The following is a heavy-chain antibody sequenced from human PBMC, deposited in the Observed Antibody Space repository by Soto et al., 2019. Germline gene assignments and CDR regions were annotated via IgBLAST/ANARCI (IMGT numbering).Heavy chain of an antibody. CDR2: ISSSSSYI. Sequence: GGSLRISCAASGFTFSSYSMNWVRQAPGKGLEWVSSISSSSSYIYYADSVKGRFTISRDNAKNSLYLQMNSLRAEDTAVYYCASGQGGYVDYWGQGTLVTVSS. CDR3: ASGQGGYVDY. D-gene: IGHD2-15*01. V-gene: IGHV3-21*01. CDR1: GFTFSSYS. J-gene: IGHJ4*02.